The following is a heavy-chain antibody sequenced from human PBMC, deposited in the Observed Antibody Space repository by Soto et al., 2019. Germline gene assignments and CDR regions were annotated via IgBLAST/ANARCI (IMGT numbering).Heavy chain of an antibody. CDR3: ANPTIFGVVITDY. Sequence: GGSLRLSCAASGFTFSSYAMSWVRQAPGKGLEWVSAISGSGGSTYYADSVKGRFTISRDNSKNTLYLQMNSLRAEDTAVYYCANPTIFGVVITDYWGQGTLVTVSS. D-gene: IGHD3-3*01. J-gene: IGHJ4*02. V-gene: IGHV3-23*01. CDR1: GFTFSSYA. CDR2: ISGSGGST.